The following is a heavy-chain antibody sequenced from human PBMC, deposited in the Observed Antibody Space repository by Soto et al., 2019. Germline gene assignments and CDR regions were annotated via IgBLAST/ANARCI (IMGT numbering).Heavy chain of an antibody. D-gene: IGHD2-8*01. CDR1: GYTFTGYY. V-gene: IGHV1-2*04. CDR2: INPNSGGT. J-gene: IGHJ6*02. CDR3: ARRYCTNGVCYKDGMDV. Sequence: GASVKVSCKASGYTFTGYYMHWVRQAPGQGLEWMGWINPNSGGTNYAQKFQGWVTMTRDTSISTAYMELSRLRSDDTAVYYCARRYCTNGVCYKDGMDVWGQGTTVTVSS.